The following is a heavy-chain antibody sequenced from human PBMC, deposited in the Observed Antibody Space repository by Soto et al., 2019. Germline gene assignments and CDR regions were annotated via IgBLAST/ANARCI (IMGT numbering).Heavy chain of an antibody. J-gene: IGHJ4*02. CDR3: XXXXXXXXXXXXXXXXXXX. V-gene: IGHV3-23*01. CDR2: XSGSGGST. Sequence: EXQLLESGGGLVQPGGSLRLSCAASGFTFSSYAMSWVXXXXXXXXXXXXXXSGSGGSTYYADSVKGRFTISRDNSKNTLXLQMXXXXXXXTXXXXXXXXXXXXXXXXXXXXXXXXXGQGTLVTVSS. CDR1: GFTFSSYA.